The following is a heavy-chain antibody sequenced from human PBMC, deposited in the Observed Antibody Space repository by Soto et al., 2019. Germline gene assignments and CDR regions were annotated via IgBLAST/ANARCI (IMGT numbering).Heavy chain of an antibody. CDR3: ARGLDYYGSGSSHGGIWFDP. V-gene: IGHV4-34*01. Sequence: SETLSLTCAVYGGSFSGYYWSWIRQPPGKGLEWIGEINHSGSTNYNPSLKSRVTISVDTSKNQFSLKLSSVTAADTAVYYCARGLDYYGSGSSHGGIWFDPWGQGTLVTVPS. CDR1: GGSFSGYY. D-gene: IGHD3-10*01. CDR2: INHSGST. J-gene: IGHJ5*02.